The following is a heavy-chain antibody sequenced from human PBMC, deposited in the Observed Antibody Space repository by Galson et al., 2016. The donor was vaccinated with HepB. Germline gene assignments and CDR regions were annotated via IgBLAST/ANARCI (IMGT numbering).Heavy chain of an antibody. CDR1: RFTFSSYW. CDR2: ISGDASGT. Sequence: SLRLSCADSRFTFSSYWMHWVRQVPGKGPVWVSVISGDASGTRYADSVKARFTISRDNTKNTLYLQMNSLRADDTAVYYCVSPLHNDGNSGMAFDIWGQGTMVTASS. D-gene: IGHD4-23*01. V-gene: IGHV3-74*01. J-gene: IGHJ3*02. CDR3: VSPLHNDGNSGMAFDI.